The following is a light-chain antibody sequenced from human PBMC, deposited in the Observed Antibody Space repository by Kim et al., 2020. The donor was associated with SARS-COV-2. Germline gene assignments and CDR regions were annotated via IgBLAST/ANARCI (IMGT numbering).Light chain of an antibody. CDR3: QSCDSSTYYV. CDR1: KWGDKY. Sequence: VSPGKTACITCSGDKWGDKYVCWYQQKPGQSPVLVIYQDSKRPSVIPERFSGSNSGNTATLTISGTQAMDEADYYCQSCDSSTYYVFGTGTKVTVL. J-gene: IGLJ1*01. V-gene: IGLV3-1*01. CDR2: QDS.